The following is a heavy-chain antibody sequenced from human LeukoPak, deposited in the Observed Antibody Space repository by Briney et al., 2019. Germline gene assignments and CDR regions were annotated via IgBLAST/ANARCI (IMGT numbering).Heavy chain of an antibody. CDR1: GYAFSNYG. CDR2: ISTLNGNT. CDR3: ARRHLIGNGYFDH. Sequence: ASGKVSCKASGYAFSNYGISWVRQAPGQGLEWLGWISTLNGNTNYAQKFQDRVTMTTDTSTNTAYLELRSLRSDDTAVYYCARRHLIGNGYFDHWGQGTLITVSS. D-gene: IGHD3-16*01. V-gene: IGHV1-18*01. J-gene: IGHJ4*02.